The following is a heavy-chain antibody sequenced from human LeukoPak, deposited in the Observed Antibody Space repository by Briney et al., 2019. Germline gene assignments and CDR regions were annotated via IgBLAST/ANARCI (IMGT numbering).Heavy chain of an antibody. V-gene: IGHV4-39*01. J-gene: IGHJ5*02. CDR2: IYYSGST. D-gene: IGHD5-24*01. Sequence: SETLSLTCTVSGGFISSSSYYWGWIRQPPGKGLEWIGSIYYSGSTYYNPSLKSRVTISVDTSKNQFSLKLSSVTAADTAVYYCARGAGDGYRKGWFDPWGQGTLVTVSS. CDR3: ARGAGDGYRKGWFDP. CDR1: GGFISSSSYY.